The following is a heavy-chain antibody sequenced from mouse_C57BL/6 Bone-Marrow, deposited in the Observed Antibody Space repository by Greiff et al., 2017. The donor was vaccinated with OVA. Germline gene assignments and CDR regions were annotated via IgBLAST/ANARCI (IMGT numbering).Heavy chain of an antibody. Sequence: QVNLQQPGAELVMPGASVKLSCKASGYTFTSYWMLWVKQRPGQGLEWIGAIYPSDSYTIYNQKFKGKSTLTVDKSSSTAYMQLSSLTSEDYAVYYCARESGPAWFAYWGQGTLVTVSA. CDR1: GYTFTSYW. CDR2: IYPSDSYT. D-gene: IGHD1-3*01. J-gene: IGHJ3*01. CDR3: ARESGPAWFAY. V-gene: IGHV1-69*01.